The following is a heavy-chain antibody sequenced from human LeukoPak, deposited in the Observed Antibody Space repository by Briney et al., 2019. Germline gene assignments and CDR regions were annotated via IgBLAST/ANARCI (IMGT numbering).Heavy chain of an antibody. J-gene: IGHJ6*02. D-gene: IGHD3-9*01. V-gene: IGHV4-59*12. Sequence: SETLSLTCTVSGGSMSSYYWSWIRQPPGKGLEWIGYIYYSGSTKYNPSLKSRVTISVDTSKNQFSLKLSSVTAADTAVYYCARGRRGISTGYPDFYYYYGMDVWGQGTTVTVSS. CDR3: ARGRRGISTGYPDFYYYYGMDV. CDR2: IYYSGST. CDR1: GGSMSSYY.